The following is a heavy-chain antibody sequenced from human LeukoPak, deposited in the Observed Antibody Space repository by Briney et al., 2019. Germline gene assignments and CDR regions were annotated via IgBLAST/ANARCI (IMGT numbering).Heavy chain of an antibody. J-gene: IGHJ6*02. D-gene: IGHD3-16*01. Sequence: ASVKVSCKASGYTFTSYDINWVRQATGQGLEWMGWMNPNSGNTGYAQKFQGRVTMTRNTSISTAYMELSSLRSEDTAVYYCATGTGSADFKHNPYYHYYAMDVWGQGTTVTVSS. CDR2: MNPNSGNT. CDR1: GYTFTSYD. V-gene: IGHV1-8*01. CDR3: ATGTGSADFKHNPYYHYYAMDV.